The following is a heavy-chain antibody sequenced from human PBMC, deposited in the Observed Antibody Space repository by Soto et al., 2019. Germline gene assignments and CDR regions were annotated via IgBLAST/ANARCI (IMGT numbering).Heavy chain of an antibody. V-gene: IGHV3-30*18. D-gene: IGHD6-25*01. CDR1: GFTFSSYG. CDR3: AKDRRPNYYYGMDV. CDR2: ISYDGSNK. J-gene: IGHJ6*02. Sequence: QVQLVESGGGVVQPGRSLRLSCAASGFTFSSYGMHWVRQAPGKGLEWVAGISYDGSNKYYADSVKGRFTISRDNSKNKLYLQMNSLRAEDTAVYYCAKDRRPNYYYGMDVWGQGTTVTVSS.